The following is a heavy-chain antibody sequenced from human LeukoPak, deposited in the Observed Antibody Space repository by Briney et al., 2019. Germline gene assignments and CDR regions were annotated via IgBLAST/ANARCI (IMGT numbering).Heavy chain of an antibody. J-gene: IGHJ4*02. CDR3: AKRMVVAATKYYFDY. Sequence: GGSLRLSXXPXXXXXXSXAMNCFRQAPGKWLEWGSYISRNTDSIHYADSVKGRFTISRDDDKNSLYLQMNSLRAEDTAVYYCAKRMVVAATKYYFDYWGQGTLVTVSS. CDR2: ISRNTDSI. D-gene: IGHD2-15*01. V-gene: IGHV3-48*01. CDR1: XXXXXSXA.